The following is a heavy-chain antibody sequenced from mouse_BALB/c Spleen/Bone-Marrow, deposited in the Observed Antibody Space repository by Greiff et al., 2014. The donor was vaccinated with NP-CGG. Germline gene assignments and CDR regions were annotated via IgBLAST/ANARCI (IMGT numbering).Heavy chain of an antibody. V-gene: IGHV3-2*02. D-gene: IGHD2-4*01. Sequence: VQLQQSGPGLVKPSQSLSLTCTVTGYSITSDYAWNWIRQFPGNKLEWMGYISYSGSTSYNPSLKSRISITRDTSKNQFFLQLNSVTTEDTATYYCARYDYDGVDYWGQSTTLTVSS. CDR3: ARYDYDGVDY. CDR2: ISYSGST. J-gene: IGHJ2*01. CDR1: GYSITSDYA.